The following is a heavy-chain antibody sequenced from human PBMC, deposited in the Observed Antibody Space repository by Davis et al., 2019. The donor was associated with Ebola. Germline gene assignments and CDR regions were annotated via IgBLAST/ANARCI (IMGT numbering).Heavy chain of an antibody. CDR2: IYYSGST. CDR1: GGSISSYY. CDR3: ARADGDYVHFDY. Sequence: SETLSLTCTVSGGSISSYYWSWIRQPPGKGLEWIGYIYYSGSTRYNPSLKSRVTISVDTSKNQFSLKLSSVTAADTAVYYCARADGDYVHFDYWGQGILVTVSS. J-gene: IGHJ4*02. D-gene: IGHD4-17*01. V-gene: IGHV4-59*08.